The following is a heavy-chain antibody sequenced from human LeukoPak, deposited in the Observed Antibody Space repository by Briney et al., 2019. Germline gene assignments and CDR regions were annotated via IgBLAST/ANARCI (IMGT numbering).Heavy chain of an antibody. J-gene: IGHJ4*02. V-gene: IGHV4-39*07. CDR1: GGSISIRSYY. CDR3: ARGNLDYGGNSDEFDY. CDR2: IDYSGST. D-gene: IGHD4-23*01. Sequence: SETLSLTCTVSGGSISIRSYYWGWIRQPPGKGLEWIGSIDYSGSTYYNPSLKSRVTISVDTSKNQFSLKLSSVTAADTAVYYCARGNLDYGGNSDEFDYWGQGTLVTVSS.